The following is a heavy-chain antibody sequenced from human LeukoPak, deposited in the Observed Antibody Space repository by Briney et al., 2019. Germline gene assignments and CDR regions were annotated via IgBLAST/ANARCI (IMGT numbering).Heavy chain of an antibody. CDR2: MYAGGST. D-gene: IGHD3-16*01. Sequence: TGGSLRLSCAPSGLTVSSEYMSWVRQPPGKGLEWVSVMYAGGSTLYADSVKGRFTISRDNSMNTLYLQMNNLRADDTAVYYCARDWHGGGLDWGQGTLVTVSS. CDR3: ARDWHGGGLD. J-gene: IGHJ4*02. V-gene: IGHV3-53*01. CDR1: GLTVSSEY.